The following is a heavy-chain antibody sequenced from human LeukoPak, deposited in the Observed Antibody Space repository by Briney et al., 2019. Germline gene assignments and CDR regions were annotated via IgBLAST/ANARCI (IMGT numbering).Heavy chain of an antibody. V-gene: IGHV3-21*01. D-gene: IGHD6-6*01. CDR3: ARDSATAARPFDY. CDR1: GFTFSSYW. Sequence: GGSLRLSCAASGFTFSSYWMSWVRQAPGKGLEWVSSISSSSSYIYYADSVKGRFTISRDNAKNSLYLQMNSLRAEDTAVYYCARDSATAARPFDYWGQGTLVTVSS. J-gene: IGHJ4*02. CDR2: ISSSSSYI.